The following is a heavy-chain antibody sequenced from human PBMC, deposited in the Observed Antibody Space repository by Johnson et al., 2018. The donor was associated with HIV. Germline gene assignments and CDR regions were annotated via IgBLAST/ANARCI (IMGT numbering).Heavy chain of an antibody. Sequence: QVQLVESGGGVVQPGGSLRLSCAASGFTFSSYGMHWVRQAPGKGLEWVAFIRYDGSNKYYADSVKGRFTISRDNSKNTLCLQMNSLRAEDTAVYYCAKTIVVVTADAFDIWGQGTMVTVSS. V-gene: IGHV3-30*02. D-gene: IGHD2-21*02. CDR1: GFTFSSYG. CDR3: AKTIVVVTADAFDI. CDR2: IRYDGSNK. J-gene: IGHJ3*02.